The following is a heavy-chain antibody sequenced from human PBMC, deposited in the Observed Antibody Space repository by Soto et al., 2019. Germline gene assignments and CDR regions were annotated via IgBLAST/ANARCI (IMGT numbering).Heavy chain of an antibody. CDR3: ARVVVVPAAMMWFDP. V-gene: IGHV4-34*01. J-gene: IGHJ5*02. D-gene: IGHD2-2*01. Sequence: SETLSLTCAVYGGSFSGYYWTWIRQPPGKGLEWIGDINHSGSTNYNPSLKSRVTISVDTSKNQFSLKLSSVTAADTAVYYCARVVVVPAAMMWFDPWGQGTLVTVSS. CDR2: INHSGST. CDR1: GGSFSGYY.